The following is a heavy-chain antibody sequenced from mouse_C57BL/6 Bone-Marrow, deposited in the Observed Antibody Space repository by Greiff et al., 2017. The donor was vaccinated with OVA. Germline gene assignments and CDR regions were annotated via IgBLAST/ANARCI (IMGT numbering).Heavy chain of an antibody. Sequence: QVQLQQPGAEVVKPGASVKLSCKASGYTFTSYWMQWIKQRPGQGLEWIGEIDPSDTYTNYNQKFRAKATLTVDTSSSTAYMPLTSLTSEDSAVYYCASAVFAYWGQGTLVTVSA. J-gene: IGHJ3*01. V-gene: IGHV1-50*01. CDR3: ASAVFAY. CDR1: GYTFTSYW. CDR2: IDPSDTYT.